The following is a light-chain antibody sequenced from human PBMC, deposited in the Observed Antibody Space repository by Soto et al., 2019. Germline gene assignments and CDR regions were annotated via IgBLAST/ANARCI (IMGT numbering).Light chain of an antibody. Sequence: EIVMTQSPATLSVSPGEGATLSCKASQSVSSRLAWYQQKPGQAPRLLISGASSRATGIPDRFSGSGSATDFTLTISRLEPEDFALYYCQHYGSSPINFGQGTRLEIK. CDR2: GAS. V-gene: IGKV3-20*01. CDR3: QHYGSSPIN. J-gene: IGKJ5*01. CDR1: QSVSSR.